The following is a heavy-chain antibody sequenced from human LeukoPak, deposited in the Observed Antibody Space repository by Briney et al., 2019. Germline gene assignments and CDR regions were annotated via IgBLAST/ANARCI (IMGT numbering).Heavy chain of an antibody. CDR3: ARDFYCSGGSCYDDAFDI. Sequence: PGGSLRLSCAASGFTFGTYGMHWVRQAPGKGLEWVAVIWYDGSNKYYADSVKGRFTISRDNSKNTLYLQMNSLRAEDTAVYYCARDFYCSGGSCYDDAFDIWGQGTMVTVSS. CDR2: IWYDGSNK. V-gene: IGHV3-33*01. CDR1: GFTFGTYG. D-gene: IGHD2-15*01. J-gene: IGHJ3*02.